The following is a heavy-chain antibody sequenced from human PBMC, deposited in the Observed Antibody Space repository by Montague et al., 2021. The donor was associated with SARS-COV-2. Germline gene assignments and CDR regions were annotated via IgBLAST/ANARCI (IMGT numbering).Heavy chain of an antibody. CDR1: GFTFSTYW. D-gene: IGHD4/OR15-4a*01. Sequence: LRLSCAASGFTFSTYWMYWIRQVPGKGLAWVSRINPDGDATTYADSVKGRFTISRDNSKNILYLQMNSLRGEDTAVYYCARSNLHDYADYWGRGNLVTVSS. CDR3: ARSNLHDYADY. CDR2: INPDGDAT. V-gene: IGHV3-74*01. J-gene: IGHJ4*02.